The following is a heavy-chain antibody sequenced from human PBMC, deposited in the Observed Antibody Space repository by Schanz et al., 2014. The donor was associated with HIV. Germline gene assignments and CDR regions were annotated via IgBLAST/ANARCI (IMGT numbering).Heavy chain of an antibody. CDR1: RFNFTTFG. D-gene: IGHD3-22*01. V-gene: IGHV3-NL1*01. CDR2: IYSGGST. Sequence: QLQLVESGGGAIQPGRSLRLSCAASRFNFTTFGMHWVRQAPGRGLEWVSFIYSGGSTYYADSVKGRFTISRDNSKNTLYLHMNNLRAEDTAVYYCARGEGYYYDSSGFPLASGMDVWGQGTTVTVSS. CDR3: ARGEGYYYDSSGFPLASGMDV. J-gene: IGHJ6*02.